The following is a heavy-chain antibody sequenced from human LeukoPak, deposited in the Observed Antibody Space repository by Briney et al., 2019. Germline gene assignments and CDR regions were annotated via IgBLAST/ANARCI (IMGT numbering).Heavy chain of an antibody. J-gene: IGHJ4*02. Sequence: GASVKVSCKASGYTFTTYAIHWVRQAPGQRLEWMGWINAGNGNTKYSQKFQGRVTITRDTYANIVYMELSSLRSEDTAVYYCARDSGYCSSTSCLDYWGQGTLVTVSS. D-gene: IGHD2-2*01. CDR3: ARDSGYCSSTSCLDY. V-gene: IGHV1-3*01. CDR1: GYTFTTYA. CDR2: INAGNGNT.